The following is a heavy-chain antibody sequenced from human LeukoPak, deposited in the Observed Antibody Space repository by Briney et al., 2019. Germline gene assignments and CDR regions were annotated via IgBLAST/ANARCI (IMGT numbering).Heavy chain of an antibody. J-gene: IGHJ5*02. Sequence: GSLRLSCAASGFTFSSYSMNWVRQAPGKGLEWIGSIYYSGSTYYNPSLKSRVTISVDTSKNQFSLKLSSVTAADTAVYYCARRGWRTPRGFDPWGQGTLVTVSS. V-gene: IGHV4-39*07. CDR2: IYYSGST. D-gene: IGHD3-3*01. CDR3: ARRGWRTPRGFDP. CDR1: GFTFSSYSMN.